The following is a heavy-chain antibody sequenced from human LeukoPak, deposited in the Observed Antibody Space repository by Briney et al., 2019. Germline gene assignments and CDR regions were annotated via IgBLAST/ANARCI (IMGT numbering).Heavy chain of an antibody. CDR3: ARGRCSGGSCYFDYGMDV. D-gene: IGHD2-15*01. V-gene: IGHV3-7*01. CDR1: GFTFSSYW. J-gene: IGHJ6*02. CDR2: IKQDGSEK. Sequence: GSLRLSCAASGFTFSSYWMSWVRQAPGKGLEWVANIKQDGSEKYYVDSVKGRFTISRDNAKNSLYLQMNSLRAEDTAVYYCARGRCSGGSCYFDYGMDVWGQGTTVTVSS.